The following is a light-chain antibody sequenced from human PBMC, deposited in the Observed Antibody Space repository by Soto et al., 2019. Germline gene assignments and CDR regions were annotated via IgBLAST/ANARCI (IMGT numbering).Light chain of an antibody. CDR2: DIS. J-gene: IGKJ1*01. CDR1: QRVHY. V-gene: IGKV3-11*01. CDR3: QQRSSPTWT. Sequence: EIVLTQSPASLSLSPGETATLSCRSSQRVHYLAWYQQKRGQAPRLLMYDISIRATGVPPRFSGSGSGTDFTLTINNLEPVDFAVYFCQQRSSPTWTFGLGTKVDIK.